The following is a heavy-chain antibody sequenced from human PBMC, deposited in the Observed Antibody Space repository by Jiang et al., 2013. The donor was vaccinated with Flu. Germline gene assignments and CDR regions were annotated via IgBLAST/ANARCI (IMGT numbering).Heavy chain of an antibody. CDR2: IHYSGST. J-gene: IGHJ3*02. CDR3: ARPITTVVTLGAFDI. CDR1: GDSISSYY. D-gene: IGHD4-23*01. Sequence: ETLSLTCTVSGDSISSYYWNWIRQPPGKGLEWIGYIHYSGSTNYNPSLKSRVTISVDTSKNQFSLKLSSVTAADTAVYYCARPITTVVTLGAFDIWGQGTMVTVSS. V-gene: IGHV4-59*08.